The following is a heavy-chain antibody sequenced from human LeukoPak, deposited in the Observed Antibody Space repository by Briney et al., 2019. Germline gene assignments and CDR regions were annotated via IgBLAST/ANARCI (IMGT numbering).Heavy chain of an antibody. CDR1: GGSISSYY. Sequence: SETLSLTCTVSGGSISSYYWSWIRQPPGKGLEWIGYIYYSGSTNYNPSLRSRVTISVDTSKNQFSLKLSSVTAADTAVYYCARPHYCSGGSCYYFDPWGQGTLVTVSS. CDR2: IYYSGST. CDR3: ARPHYCSGGSCYYFDP. V-gene: IGHV4-59*01. D-gene: IGHD2-15*01. J-gene: IGHJ5*02.